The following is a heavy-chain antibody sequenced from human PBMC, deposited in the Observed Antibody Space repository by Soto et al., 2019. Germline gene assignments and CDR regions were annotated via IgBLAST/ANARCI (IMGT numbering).Heavy chain of an antibody. CDR3: ARGWVDCSSTSCYSWYYYYYYGMDV. CDR2: INHSGST. V-gene: IGHV4-34*01. Sequence: PSETLSLTCAVYGGSFSGYYWSWIRQPPGKGLEWMGEINHSGSTNYNPSLKSRVTISVDTSKNQFSLKLSSVTAADTAVYYCARGWVDCSSTSCYSWYYYYYYGMDVWGQGTTVTVSS. D-gene: IGHD2-2*01. J-gene: IGHJ6*02. CDR1: GGSFSGYY.